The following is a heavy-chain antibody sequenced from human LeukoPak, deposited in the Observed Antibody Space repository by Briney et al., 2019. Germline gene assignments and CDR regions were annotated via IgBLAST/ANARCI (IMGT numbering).Heavy chain of an antibody. CDR2: ISYDGSDK. V-gene: IGHV3-30*18. CDR1: GFTFSTYD. Sequence: GRSLRLSCAASGFTFSTYDMHWVRQAPGKGLEWVAIISYDGSDKYYADSVKGQFTISRDNSKNTLYLQMNSLRAEDTAVYYCAKDFGEAAFDIWGQGTMVTVSS. CDR3: AKDFGEAAFDI. D-gene: IGHD3-10*01. J-gene: IGHJ3*02.